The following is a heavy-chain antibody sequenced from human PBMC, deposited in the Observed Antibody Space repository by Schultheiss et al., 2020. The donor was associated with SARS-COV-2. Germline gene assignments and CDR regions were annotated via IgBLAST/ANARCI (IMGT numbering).Heavy chain of an antibody. CDR2: IYWDDDK. D-gene: IGHD3-22*01. Sequence: SGPTLVKPTQTLTLTCTFSGFSLSTSGMGVGWIRQPPGKALEWLALIYWDDDKRYSPSLKSRLTISKDTSKNQVVLTMTNMDPVDTATYYCARINYYDSSGYYGFAFDIWGQGTMVTVSS. V-gene: IGHV2-5*02. CDR3: ARINYYDSSGYYGFAFDI. J-gene: IGHJ3*02. CDR1: GFSLSTSGMG.